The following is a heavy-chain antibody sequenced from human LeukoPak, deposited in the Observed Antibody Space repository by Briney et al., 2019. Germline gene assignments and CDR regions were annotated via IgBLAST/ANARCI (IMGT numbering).Heavy chain of an antibody. CDR1: GFTFSSYG. CDR2: MHSDGTNK. Sequence: PGGSLRLSCAASGFTFSSYGMHWVRQAPGKGLEWVTFMHSDGTNKYYADSVKGRFTVSRDNSKNTLYLQMNSLRAEDTAVYYCAQVATGVWGQGTLVTVSS. CDR3: AQVATGV. J-gene: IGHJ4*02. V-gene: IGHV3-30*02. D-gene: IGHD5-12*01.